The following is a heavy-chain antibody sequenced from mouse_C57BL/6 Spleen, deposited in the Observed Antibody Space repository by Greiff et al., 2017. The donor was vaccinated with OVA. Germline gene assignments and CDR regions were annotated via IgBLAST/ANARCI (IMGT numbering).Heavy chain of an antibody. D-gene: IGHD1-1*01. CDR1: GYAFSSSG. V-gene: IGHV1-82*01. CDR3: ARGGYYGSTSYWYFDV. Sequence: VQLQESGPELVKPGASVKISFKASGYAFSSSGMNWVKQRPGKGLEWIGRIYPGDGDTNYNGKFKGKATLTADKSSSTAYMQLSSLTSEDSAVYFCARGGYYGSTSYWYFDVWGTGTTVTVSS. J-gene: IGHJ1*03. CDR2: IYPGDGDT.